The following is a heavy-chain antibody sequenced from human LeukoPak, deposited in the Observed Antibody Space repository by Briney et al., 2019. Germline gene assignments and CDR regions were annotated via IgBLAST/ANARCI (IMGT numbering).Heavy chain of an antibody. D-gene: IGHD1-26*01. J-gene: IGHJ4*02. CDR3: ATTRVGFSYFDY. CDR1: GGSISSYY. Sequence: SETLSLTCTVSGGSISSYYWSWIRQPAGKGLEWIGRIYTSGSTNYNPSLQSRVTISVDKSTNQFSLKLSSVTAADTAVYYCATTRVGFSYFDYWGQGTLVTVSS. CDR2: IYTSGST. V-gene: IGHV4-4*07.